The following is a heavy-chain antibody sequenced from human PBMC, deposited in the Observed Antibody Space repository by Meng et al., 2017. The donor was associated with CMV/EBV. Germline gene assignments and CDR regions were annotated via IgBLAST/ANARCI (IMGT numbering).Heavy chain of an antibody. V-gene: IGHV1-18*01. CDR3: ARDTTGTVYYYYGMDV. D-gene: IGHD1-1*01. Sequence: ASVKVSCKASGYTFTSYGISWVRQAPGQGLEWMGWISAYNGNTNYAQKLQGRVTMTTDTSTSTAYTELRSLRSDDTAVYYCARDTTGTVYYYYGMDVWGQGTTVTVSS. J-gene: IGHJ6*02. CDR2: ISAYNGNT. CDR1: GYTFTSYG.